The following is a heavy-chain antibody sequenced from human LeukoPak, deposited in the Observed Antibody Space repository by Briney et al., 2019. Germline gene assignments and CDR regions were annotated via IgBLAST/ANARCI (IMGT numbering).Heavy chain of an antibody. J-gene: IGHJ3*01. D-gene: IGHD2-15*01. CDR2: ISSSSSTT. V-gene: IGHV3-48*02. CDR1: GFTFSGYS. Sequence: GGCLRLSCAASGFTFSGYSMNWVRQAPGKGLEWVSYISSSSSTTYYADSVQGRFTISRDNAKNSLYLQMDSLRDGDTAVYYCASDSTSTHAWSGYGFDVWGQGTMVTVSS. CDR3: ASDSTSTHAWSGYGFDV.